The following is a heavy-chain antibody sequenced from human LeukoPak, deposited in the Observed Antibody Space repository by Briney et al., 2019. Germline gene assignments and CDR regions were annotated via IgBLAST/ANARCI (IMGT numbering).Heavy chain of an antibody. CDR1: GGSISSGGYY. J-gene: IGHJ4*02. CDR3: ATGFPGYCSSTSCYGL. CDR2: IYYSGST. D-gene: IGHD2-2*01. Sequence: SETLSLTCTVSGGSISSGGYYWSWIRQHPGKGLEWIGYIYYSGSTYYNPSLKSRVTISVDTSKHQFSLKLSSVTAADTAVYYCATGFPGYCSSTSCYGLWGQGTLVTVSS. V-gene: IGHV4-31*03.